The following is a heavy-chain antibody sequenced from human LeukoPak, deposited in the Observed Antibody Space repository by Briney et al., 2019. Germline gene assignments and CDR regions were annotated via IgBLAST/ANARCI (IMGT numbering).Heavy chain of an antibody. D-gene: IGHD1-1*01. CDR1: GGSISSYY. Sequence: SETLSLTCTVSGGSISSYYWSWVRQPPGKGLEWIGYIYYSGRTNYNPSLKSRVTISVDTSKDQFSLKLRSVTAADTAVYYCARVNINNWHSCDYWGQGTLVTVSS. CDR3: ARVNINNWHSCDY. V-gene: IGHV4-59*01. CDR2: IYYSGRT. J-gene: IGHJ4*02.